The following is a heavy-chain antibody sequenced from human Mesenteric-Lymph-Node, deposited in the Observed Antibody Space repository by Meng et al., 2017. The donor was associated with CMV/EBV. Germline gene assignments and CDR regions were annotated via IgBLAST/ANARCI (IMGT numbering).Heavy chain of an antibody. CDR1: GFISSDYE. V-gene: IGHV3-48*03. Sequence: GGSLRLSCAASGFISSDYEMNWVRQAPGKGLEWISYISSSGSTKDYADPVKGRFTISRDNAKNSLYLHMNSLRGEDTAVYYCARDYSATGGFDYWGQGTLVTVSS. D-gene: IGHD2-15*01. CDR3: ARDYSATGGFDY. J-gene: IGHJ4*02. CDR2: ISSSGSTK.